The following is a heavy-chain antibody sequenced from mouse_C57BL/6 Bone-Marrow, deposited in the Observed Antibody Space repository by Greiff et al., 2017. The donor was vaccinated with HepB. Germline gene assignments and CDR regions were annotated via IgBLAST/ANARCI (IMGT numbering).Heavy chain of an antibody. CDR3: ASNYRDFYNALDY. CDR2: IDPSDSYT. Sequence: QVQLQQPGAELVMPGASVKLSCKASGYTFTSYWMHWVKQSPGQGLEWIGEIDPSDSYTNYNQKFKGKSTLTVDKSSSTAYMQLSSLTSEDSAVYYYASNYRDFYNALDYGDQGTAATVSS. D-gene: IGHD2-12*01. J-gene: IGHJ4*01. V-gene: IGHV1-69*01. CDR1: GYTFTSYW.